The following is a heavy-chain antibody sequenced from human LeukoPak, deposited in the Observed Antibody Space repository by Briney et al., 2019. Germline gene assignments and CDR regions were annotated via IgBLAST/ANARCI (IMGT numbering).Heavy chain of an antibody. CDR3: AKVRGIKIPIVVVPAAPDY. J-gene: IGHJ4*02. Sequence: GGSLRLSCAASGFTFSSYGMHWVRQAPGKGLEWVAVISYDGSNKYYADSVKGRFTTSRDNSKNTLYLQMNSLRAEDTAVYYCAKVRGIKIPIVVVPAAPDYWGQGTLVTVSS. V-gene: IGHV3-30*18. CDR1: GFTFSSYG. D-gene: IGHD2-2*01. CDR2: ISYDGSNK.